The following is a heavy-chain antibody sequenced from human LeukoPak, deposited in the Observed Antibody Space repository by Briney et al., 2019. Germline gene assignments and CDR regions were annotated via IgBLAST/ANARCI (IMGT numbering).Heavy chain of an antibody. CDR2: ISYDGSNK. D-gene: IGHD3-3*01. CDR3: ARGRKITIFGVVTDYYYYGMDV. J-gene: IGHJ6*02. CDR1: GFTFSSYA. Sequence: PGRSLRLSCAASGFTFSSYAMHWVRQAPGKGLEWVAVISYDGSNKYYADSVKGRFTISRDNSKNTLYLQMNSLRAEDTAVYYCARGRKITIFGVVTDYYYYGMDVWGQGTTVTVSS. V-gene: IGHV3-30-3*01.